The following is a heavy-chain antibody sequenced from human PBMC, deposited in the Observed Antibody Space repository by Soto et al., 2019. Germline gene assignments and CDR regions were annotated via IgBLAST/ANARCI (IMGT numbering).Heavy chain of an antibody. CDR3: ARTRKKSSGYYYPYYFDY. J-gene: IGHJ4*02. CDR1: GFTFSSYS. V-gene: IGHV3-21*01. Sequence: EVQLVESGGGLVKPGGSLRLSCAASGFTFSSYSMNWVRQAPGKGLEWVSSISSSSSYIYYADSVKGRFTISRDNAKNSRYLQMNSLRAEDTAVYYCARTRKKSSGYYYPYYFDYWGQGTLVTVSS. D-gene: IGHD3-22*01. CDR2: ISSSSSYI.